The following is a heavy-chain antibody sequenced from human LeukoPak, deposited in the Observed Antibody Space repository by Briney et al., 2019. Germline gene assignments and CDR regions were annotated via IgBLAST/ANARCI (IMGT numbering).Heavy chain of an antibody. V-gene: IGHV1-8*01. J-gene: IGHJ4*02. D-gene: IGHD1-26*01. CDR1: GYTFTSYD. CDR3: AKPETSIVGATGGSY. Sequence: ASVKVSCKASGYTFTSYDINWVRQATGQGLEWMGWMNPNSGNTGYAQKFQGRVTMTRNTSISTAYMELSSLRSEDTAVYYCAKPETSIVGATGGSYWGQGTLVTVSS. CDR2: MNPNSGNT.